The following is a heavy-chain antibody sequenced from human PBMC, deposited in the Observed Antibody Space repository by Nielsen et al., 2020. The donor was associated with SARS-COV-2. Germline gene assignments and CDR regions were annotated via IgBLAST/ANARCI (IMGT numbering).Heavy chain of an antibody. J-gene: IGHJ5*02. CDR2: INPNSGGT. CDR3: ARDLGPWGSGSNNWFDP. D-gene: IGHD3-10*01. CDR1: GGTFSSYA. Sequence: ASVKVSCKASGGTFSSYAISWVRQAPGQGLEWMGRINPNSGGTNYAQKFQGRVTMTRDTSISTAYMELSRLRSDDTAVYYCARDLGPWGSGSNNWFDPWGQGTLVTVSS. V-gene: IGHV1-2*06.